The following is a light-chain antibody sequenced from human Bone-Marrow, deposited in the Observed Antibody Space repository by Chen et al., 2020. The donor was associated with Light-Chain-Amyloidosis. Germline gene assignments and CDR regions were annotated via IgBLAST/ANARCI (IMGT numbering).Light chain of an antibody. Sequence: QSALPQPRSVSGSPGQSVPISCTGTSSDVGGYESVSWYQQHPGKAPKFLIYDVNKRPSGVPDRFSGSKSGNSASLTISGLQTEDEADYFCCSYAGSSPYVFGTGTTVTVL. V-gene: IGLV2-11*01. CDR2: DVN. CDR3: CSYAGSSPYV. CDR1: SSDVGGYES. J-gene: IGLJ1*01.